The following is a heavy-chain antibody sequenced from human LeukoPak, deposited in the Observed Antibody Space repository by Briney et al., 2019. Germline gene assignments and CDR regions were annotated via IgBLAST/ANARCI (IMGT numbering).Heavy chain of an antibody. Sequence: GGSLRLSCAASGFTFSSYAMHWVRQAPGKGLEWVAVISYDGSNKNYADSVKGRFTISRDNSKNTLYLQMNSLRAEDTAVYYCARGSWRFDYGDSGFDPWGQGTLVTVSS. CDR1: GFTFSSYA. CDR3: ARGSWRFDYGDSGFDP. V-gene: IGHV3-30*04. D-gene: IGHD4-17*01. CDR2: ISYDGSNK. J-gene: IGHJ5*02.